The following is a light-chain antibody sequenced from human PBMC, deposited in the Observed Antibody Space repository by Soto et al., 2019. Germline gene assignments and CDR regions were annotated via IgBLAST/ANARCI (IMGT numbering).Light chain of an antibody. Sequence: EIVLTQSPGTLSLSPGERATLSCRSSQAVASRDLAWYQQKSGQAPRLLIYGASSRAIHTPDRFSRSGSGTGFTLTISGLEPEDFAVYYCQHFGNSLCTFGQGTKVDIK. CDR3: QHFGNSLCT. CDR1: QAVASRD. CDR2: GAS. V-gene: IGKV3-20*01. J-gene: IGKJ1*01.